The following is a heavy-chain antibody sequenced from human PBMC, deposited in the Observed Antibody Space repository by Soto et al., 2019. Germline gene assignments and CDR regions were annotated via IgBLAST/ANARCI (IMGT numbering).Heavy chain of an antibody. CDR1: GGSISGDY. V-gene: IGHV4-34*01. Sequence: SETLSLTCTVSGGSISGDYWGWIRQPPGKGLEWIATINHSGSTNYNPSLKSRVTISVDTSKDQFSLKLTSVTAADTAVYYCARGGSVTIFGVVTGPNFDYWGQGTLVTVSS. CDR2: INHSGST. CDR3: ARGGSVTIFGVVTGPNFDY. J-gene: IGHJ4*02. D-gene: IGHD3-3*01.